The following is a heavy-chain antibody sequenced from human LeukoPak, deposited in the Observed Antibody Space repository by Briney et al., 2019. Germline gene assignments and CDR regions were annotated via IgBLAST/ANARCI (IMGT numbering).Heavy chain of an antibody. J-gene: IGHJ4*02. CDR1: GFTFSSYA. CDR2: ISYDGSNK. D-gene: IGHD3-3*01. CDR3: AKEPGFWSGPHFDY. Sequence: GRSLRLSCAASGFTFSSYAMHWVRQAPGKGLEWVAVISYDGSNKYYADSVKGRFTISRDNSKNTLYLQMNSLRAEDTAVYYCAKEPGFWSGPHFDYWGQGTLVTVSS. V-gene: IGHV3-30-3*01.